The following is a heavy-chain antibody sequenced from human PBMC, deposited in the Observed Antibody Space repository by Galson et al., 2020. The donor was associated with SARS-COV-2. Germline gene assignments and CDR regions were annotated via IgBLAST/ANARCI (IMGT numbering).Heavy chain of an antibody. CDR3: ARIKRRDGYKFDY. D-gene: IGHD5-12*01. CDR2: MNPNSGNT. V-gene: IGHV1-8*01. J-gene: IGHJ4*02. CDR1: GYTFTSYD. Sequence: ASVKVSCKASGYTFTSYDINWVRQAPGQGLEWMGWMNPNSGNTGYAQKFQGRVTMTRNTSISTAYMELSSLRSEDTAVYYCARIKRRDGYKFDYGCQGTLVTVSA.